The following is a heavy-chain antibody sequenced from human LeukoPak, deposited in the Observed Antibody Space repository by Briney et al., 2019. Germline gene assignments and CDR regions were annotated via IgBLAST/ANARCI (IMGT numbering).Heavy chain of an antibody. Sequence: RGASVKVSCKASGYTFTGYYMHWVRQAPGQGLEWMGWINPNSGGTNYAQKFQGRVTMTRDTSISTAYMELSSLRSEDTAVYYCTRDWDWGIAVADAFDIWGQGTMVTVSS. CDR1: GYTFTGYY. CDR3: TRDWDWGIAVADAFDI. V-gene: IGHV1-2*02. D-gene: IGHD6-19*01. J-gene: IGHJ3*02. CDR2: INPNSGGT.